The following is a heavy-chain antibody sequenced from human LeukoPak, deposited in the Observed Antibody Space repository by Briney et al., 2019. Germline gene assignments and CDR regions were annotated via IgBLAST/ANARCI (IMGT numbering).Heavy chain of an antibody. V-gene: IGHV1-46*01. CDR1: GYTFTSYY. CDR3: ARRSLTGSEGVDY. CDR2: INPSGGST. D-gene: IGHD3-9*01. J-gene: IGHJ4*02. Sequence: APVKVSCKASGYTFTSYYMHWVRQAPGQGLEWMGIINPSGGSTRYAQKFQGRVTMTRDTSTSTVFMELSSLRSEDTAVYYCARRSLTGSEGVDYWGQGTLVTVSS.